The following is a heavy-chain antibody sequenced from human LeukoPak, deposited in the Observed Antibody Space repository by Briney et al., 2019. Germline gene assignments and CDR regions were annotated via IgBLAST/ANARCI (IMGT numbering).Heavy chain of an antibody. Sequence: GGSLRLSCAASGFTVSSSYMTWVRQAPGKGLEWVSVIYSGGSTYYADSVKGRFTISRDNAKNSLYLQMNSLRAEDTAVYYCAKDRIVPLAHDAFDIWGQGTMVTVSS. J-gene: IGHJ3*02. CDR3: AKDRIVPLAHDAFDI. CDR1: GFTVSSSY. V-gene: IGHV3-53*01. D-gene: IGHD2-2*01. CDR2: IYSGGST.